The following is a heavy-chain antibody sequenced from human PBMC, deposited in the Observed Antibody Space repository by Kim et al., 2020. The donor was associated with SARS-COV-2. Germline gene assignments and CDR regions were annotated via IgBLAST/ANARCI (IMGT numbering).Heavy chain of an antibody. CDR3: ARTMVRGVIRGALYY. CDR1: GGSFSGYY. D-gene: IGHD3-10*01. J-gene: IGHJ4*02. Sequence: SETLSLTCAVYGGSFSGYYWSWIRQPPGKGLEWIGEINHSGSTNYNPSLKSRVTISVDTSKNQFSLKLSSVTAADTAVYYCARTMVRGVIRGALYYWGQGTLVTVSS. CDR2: INHSGST. V-gene: IGHV4-34*01.